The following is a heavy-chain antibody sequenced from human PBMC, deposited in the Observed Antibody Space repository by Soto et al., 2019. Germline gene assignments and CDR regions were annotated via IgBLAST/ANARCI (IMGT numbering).Heavy chain of an antibody. Sequence: PGESLKISCKGSGYSFTSYWIGWVRQMPGKGLEWMGIIYPGDSDTRYSPSFQGQVTISADKSISTAYLQWSSLKASDTAVYYCARGWDLYGSGSYVPDYWGQGTLVTVSS. CDR2: IYPGDSDT. CDR3: ARGWDLYGSGSYVPDY. J-gene: IGHJ4*02. V-gene: IGHV5-51*01. D-gene: IGHD3-10*01. CDR1: GYSFTSYW.